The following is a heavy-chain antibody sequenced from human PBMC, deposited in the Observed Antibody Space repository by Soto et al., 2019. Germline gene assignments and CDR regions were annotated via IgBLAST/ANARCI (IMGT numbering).Heavy chain of an antibody. Sequence: PSETLSLTCAVSGGSISSGGYSWSWIRQPPGKGLEWIGYIYYSGNTYYNPSLKSRVTISIDTSKNQFSLKLSSVTAADTALYYCARLYGSGSLFDYWGQGTLVTVSS. CDR3: ARLYGSGSLFDY. J-gene: IGHJ4*02. CDR2: IYYSGNT. CDR1: GGSISSGGYS. V-gene: IGHV4-30-2*03. D-gene: IGHD3-10*01.